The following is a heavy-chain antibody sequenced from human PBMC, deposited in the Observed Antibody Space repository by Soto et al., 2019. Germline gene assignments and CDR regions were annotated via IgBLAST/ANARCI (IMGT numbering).Heavy chain of an antibody. D-gene: IGHD3-10*01. J-gene: IGHJ6*02. CDR2: ISAYNGNT. Sequence: ASVNVSCKASGYTFTSWGSSWVRQAPGQGLELMGWISAYNGNTNYAQKLQGRVTMTADTSTSTAYMELRSLRSDDTAVYYCARIMGDYYGSGQFYYYGMDVWGQGTTVTVSS. CDR1: GYTFTSWG. CDR3: ARIMGDYYGSGQFYYYGMDV. V-gene: IGHV1-18*01.